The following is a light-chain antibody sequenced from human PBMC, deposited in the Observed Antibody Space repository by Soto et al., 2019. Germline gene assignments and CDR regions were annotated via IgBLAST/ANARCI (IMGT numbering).Light chain of an antibody. V-gene: IGKV4-1*01. CDR1: QSVLYSSNNKNY. CDR2: WAS. CDR3: QQYYGTPLT. Sequence: DIVMTQSPDSLAVYLGERATINCKSSQSVLYSSNNKNYLAWYQQKPGQPPKLLIYWASTRESGVPDRFSGSGSGTDFTLTISSLQAEDVAVYYCQQYYGTPLTFGQGTKLEIK. J-gene: IGKJ2*01.